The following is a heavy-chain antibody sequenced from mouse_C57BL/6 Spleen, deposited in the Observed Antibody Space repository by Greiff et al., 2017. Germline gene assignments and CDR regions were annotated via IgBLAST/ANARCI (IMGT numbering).Heavy chain of an antibody. J-gene: IGHJ1*03. Sequence: VQLLQSGPELVKPGASVKIPCKASGYTFTDYNMDWVKQSHGKSLEWIGDINPNNGGTIYHQKFKGKATLTVDKSSSTAYMELRSLTSEDTAVYYCSITTVGATSYLYYGVWGTGPTVTVSS. V-gene: IGHV1-18*01. CDR3: SITTVGATSYLYYGV. CDR2: INPNNGGT. CDR1: GYTFTDYN. D-gene: IGHD1-1*01.